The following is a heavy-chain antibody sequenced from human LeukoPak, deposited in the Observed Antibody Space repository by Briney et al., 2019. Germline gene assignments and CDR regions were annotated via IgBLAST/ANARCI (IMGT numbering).Heavy chain of an antibody. Sequence: ASVKVSCKASGYTFTGYYMHWVRQAPGQGLEWMGWINPNSGGTNYAQKFQGRVTMTRDTSISTAYMELSRLRSDDTAVYYCARALSYDFWSGYYFEGSYYYMDVWGKGTTVTVSS. D-gene: IGHD3-3*01. CDR1: GYTFTGYY. CDR2: INPNSGGT. CDR3: ARALSYDFWSGYYFEGSYYYMDV. J-gene: IGHJ6*03. V-gene: IGHV1-2*02.